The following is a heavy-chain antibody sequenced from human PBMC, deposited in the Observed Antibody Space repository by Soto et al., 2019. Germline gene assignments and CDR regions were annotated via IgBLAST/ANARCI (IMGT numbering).Heavy chain of an antibody. CDR1: GFTFSSYA. CDR3: ANDPLDFYYYGMDV. Sequence: PGGSLRLSCAASGFTFSSYAMSWVRQAPGKGLEWVSAISGSGGSTYYADSVKGRFTISRDNSKNTLYLQMNSLRAEDTAVYYCANDPLDFYYYGMDVWGKGTTVTVSS. CDR2: ISGSGGST. V-gene: IGHV3-23*01. J-gene: IGHJ6*04.